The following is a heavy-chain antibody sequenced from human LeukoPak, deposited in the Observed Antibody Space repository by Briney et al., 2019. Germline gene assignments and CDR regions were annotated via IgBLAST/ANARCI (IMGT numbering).Heavy chain of an antibody. J-gene: IGHJ5*02. V-gene: IGHV3-30*02. CDR2: VRYDGTNK. Sequence: GGSLRLSCSASEFTFSSYGMHWVRQAPGKGLEWVAFVRYDGTNKYYADSVKGRFTVSRDNSKNTLSLQMNSLRAADTAVYYCAKDGEYYGSGSVGWFDPWGQGTLVTVSS. D-gene: IGHD3-10*01. CDR1: EFTFSSYG. CDR3: AKDGEYYGSGSVGWFDP.